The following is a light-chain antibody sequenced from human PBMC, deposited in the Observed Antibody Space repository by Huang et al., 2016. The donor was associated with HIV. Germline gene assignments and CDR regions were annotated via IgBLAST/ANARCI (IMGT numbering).Light chain of an antibody. CDR1: QTISTW. CDR3: QQYNTYPRTT. Sequence: DIQMTQSPSTLSASVGDRVTITCRASQTISTWLAWYQQKPGKAPKLLIYKASSLESGVPSRFSGSGSRTEFTLTISSLQPDDFATYYCQQYNTYPRTTFGQGTKLEIK. V-gene: IGKV1-5*03. J-gene: IGKJ2*01. CDR2: KAS.